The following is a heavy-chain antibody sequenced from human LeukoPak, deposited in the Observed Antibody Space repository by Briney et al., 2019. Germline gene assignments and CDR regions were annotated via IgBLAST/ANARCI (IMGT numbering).Heavy chain of an antibody. V-gene: IGHV1-69*13. J-gene: IGHJ4*02. CDR1: GGTFSSYA. CDR2: IIPIFGTA. CDR3: ARGYCSSTSCYSRQAYYFDY. Sequence: ASVKVSCKASGGTFSSYAISWVRQAPGQGLEWMGGIIPIFGTANYAQKFQGRVTITADESTSTAYMALSSLRSEDTAVYYCARGYCSSTSCYSRQAYYFDYWGQGTLVTVSS. D-gene: IGHD2-2*02.